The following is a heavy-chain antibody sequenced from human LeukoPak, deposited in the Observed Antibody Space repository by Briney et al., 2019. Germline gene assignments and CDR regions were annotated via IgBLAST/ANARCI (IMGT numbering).Heavy chain of an antibody. D-gene: IGHD4-17*01. V-gene: IGHV3-30-3*01. J-gene: IGHJ4*02. CDR3: ARDIHGDPAH. Sequence: GGSLRLSCAASGFTFSSYAMHWVRQAPGKGLEWVAVISYDGSNKYYADSVKGRFTISRDNSKNTLYLQMNSLRAEDTAVYYCARDIHGDPAHWGQGTLVTVSS. CDR1: GFTFSSYA. CDR2: ISYDGSNK.